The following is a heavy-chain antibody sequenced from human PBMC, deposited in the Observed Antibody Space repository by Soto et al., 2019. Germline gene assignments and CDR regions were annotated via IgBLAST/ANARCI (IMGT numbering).Heavy chain of an antibody. D-gene: IGHD3-22*01. CDR3: ARYGARIDSSGKFDY. CDR1: GFKFTDYG. CDR2: SWFDGSIA. V-gene: IGHV3-33*01. J-gene: IGHJ4*02. Sequence: QVQLVESGGGVVQPGRSLRLSCVASGFKFTDYGLNWVRQTPGQGLEWVAISWFDGSIAYYAESVKGRCTISRDDSRNTVYLHMNSLRGEDTAMYYCARYGARIDSSGKFDYWGQGTQVTVSS.